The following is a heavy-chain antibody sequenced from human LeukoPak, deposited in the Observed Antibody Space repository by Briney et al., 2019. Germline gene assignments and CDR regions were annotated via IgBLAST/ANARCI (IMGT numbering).Heavy chain of an antibody. CDR2: ITPILGLI. D-gene: IGHD5-18*01. CDR3: ARGRGSRTGYNGDYLDY. Sequence: GASVKVSCKASGYTFPSYGISWVRQAPGQGLEWMGRITPILGLINYAQKFQGRVTITADKSTSTGYMDVTGLRSDDTAVYYCARGRGSRTGYNGDYLDYWGQGTLVTVSS. V-gene: IGHV1-69*04. J-gene: IGHJ4*02. CDR1: GYTFPSYG.